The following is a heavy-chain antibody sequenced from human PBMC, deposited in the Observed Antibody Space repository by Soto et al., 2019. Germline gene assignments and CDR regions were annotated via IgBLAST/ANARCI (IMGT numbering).Heavy chain of an antibody. J-gene: IGHJ5*02. CDR2: MNPNSGNT. CDR1: GYTFTSYD. Sequence: ASVKVSCKASGYTFTSYDINWVRQATGQGLEWMGWMNPNSGNTGYAQKFQGRVTMTRNTSISTAYMELSSLRSGDTAVYYCARGSLTYRLPFDPWGQGTLVTVSS. D-gene: IGHD3-10*01. V-gene: IGHV1-8*01. CDR3: ARGSLTYRLPFDP.